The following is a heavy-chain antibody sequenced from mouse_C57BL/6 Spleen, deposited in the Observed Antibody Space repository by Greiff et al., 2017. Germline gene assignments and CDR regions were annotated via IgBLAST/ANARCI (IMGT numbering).Heavy chain of an antibody. Sequence: QVQLQQPGAELVKPGASVKLSCKASGYTFTSYWMHWVKPRPGRGLEWIGRIGPNSGGTKYNEKFKSKATLTVDKPSSTAYMQRSSLTSEDSAVYYCGRAGDGYPYYAMDYWGQGTSVTVSS. CDR3: GRAGDGYPYYAMDY. D-gene: IGHD2-3*01. CDR1: GYTFTSYW. J-gene: IGHJ4*01. CDR2: IGPNSGGT. V-gene: IGHV1-72*01.